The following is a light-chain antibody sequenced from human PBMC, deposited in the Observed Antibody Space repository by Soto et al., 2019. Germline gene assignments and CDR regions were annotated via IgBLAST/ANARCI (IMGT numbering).Light chain of an antibody. J-gene: IGKJ4*01. CDR2: GAS. Sequence: DIPMTQSPSSLSASVGDRLTITCRASLGISNFLAWYQQKPGKVPELLIYGASTLQSGVPSRFSGRGSGTDFTLTISSLQPEDVATYYCQKYYSFPLTFGGGTKVEIK. CDR1: LGISNF. CDR3: QKYYSFPLT. V-gene: IGKV1-27*01.